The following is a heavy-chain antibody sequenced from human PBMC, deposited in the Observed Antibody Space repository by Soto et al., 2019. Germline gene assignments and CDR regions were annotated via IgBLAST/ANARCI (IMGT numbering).Heavy chain of an antibody. CDR2: IYYSGST. J-gene: IGHJ2*01. V-gene: IGHV4-31*02. Sequence: PWQTLSLTWTVSGGSISSGGYYWSWTRQNPGKGLEWIAYIYYSGSTYYNPSLKRRVPISVDTSKNPFTLTLSSMTAADTAVDYCARSRKKWFGELFTYWYFDLWGRGTLVTVSS. CDR3: ARSRKKWFGELFTYWYFDL. D-gene: IGHD3-10*01. CDR1: GGSISSGGYY.